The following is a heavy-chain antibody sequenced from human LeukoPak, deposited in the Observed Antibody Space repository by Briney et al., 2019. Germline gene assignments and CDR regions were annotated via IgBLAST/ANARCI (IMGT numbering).Heavy chain of an antibody. CDR2: IWYDGSNK. CDR1: GFTFSSYG. V-gene: IGHV3-33*01. D-gene: IGHD4-17*01. CDR3: ARAKNGYGDYGALDY. Sequence: PGGSLRLSCAASGFTFSSYGMHWVRQAPGKGLEWVAVIWYDGSNKYYADSVKGRFTISRDNSKNTLYLQMSSLRAEDTAVYYCARAKNGYGDYGALDYWGQGTLVTVSS. J-gene: IGHJ4*02.